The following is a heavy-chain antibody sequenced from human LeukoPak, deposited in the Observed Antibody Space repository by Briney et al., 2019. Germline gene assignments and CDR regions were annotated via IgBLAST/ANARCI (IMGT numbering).Heavy chain of an antibody. Sequence: GASVKVSCKASGYTFTGYYMHWVRQAPGQGLEWKGWINPNSGGTSYAQKFQGRVTMTRDTSISTAYMELSRLRSDDTAVYYCASEPAAMAEVDYYYGMDVWGQGTTVTVSS. CDR1: GYTFTGYY. CDR2: INPNSGGT. CDR3: ASEPAAMAEVDYYYGMDV. D-gene: IGHD2-2*01. J-gene: IGHJ6*02. V-gene: IGHV1-2*02.